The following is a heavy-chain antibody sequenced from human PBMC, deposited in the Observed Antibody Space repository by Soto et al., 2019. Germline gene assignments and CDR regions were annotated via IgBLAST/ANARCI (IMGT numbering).Heavy chain of an antibody. J-gene: IGHJ4*02. CDR2: IYYSGST. Sequence: SETLSLTCTVSGGSISSYYWSWIRQPPGKGLEWIGYIYYSGSTNYNPSLKSRVTISVDTSKNQFSLKLSSVTAADTAVYYCARNRPGYSSSWSFDYWGQGTLVTVSS. CDR3: ARNRPGYSSSWSFDY. D-gene: IGHD6-13*01. CDR1: GGSISSYY. V-gene: IGHV4-59*01.